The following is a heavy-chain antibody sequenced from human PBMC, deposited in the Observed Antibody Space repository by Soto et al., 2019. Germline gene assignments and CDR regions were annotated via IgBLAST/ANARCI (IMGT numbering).Heavy chain of an antibody. Sequence: QVQLVQSGAEVKKPGASVKVSCKASGYTFTGYYMHWVRQAPGQGLEWLGWINPNSGGTNYAQKFQGWVTMSRDTDISTAYMEVSRLRSDDPAVYYCARATFIAVSGTCGMDVWGQGTTVTVSS. CDR1: GYTFTGYY. V-gene: IGHV1-2*04. D-gene: IGHD6-19*01. CDR2: INPNSGGT. J-gene: IGHJ6*02. CDR3: ARATFIAVSGTCGMDV.